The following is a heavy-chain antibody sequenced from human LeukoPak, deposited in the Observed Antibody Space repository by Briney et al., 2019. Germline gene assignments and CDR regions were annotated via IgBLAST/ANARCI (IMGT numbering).Heavy chain of an antibody. V-gene: IGHV3-23*01. Sequence: GGSLRLSCAASGFTFSSYAMSWVRQAPGKGLMWVSGLSDSGTSTYYADSVKGRFTIYRDNSKNVLYLQMNSPRADDTALYYCAKTLWGLTLLSSDHWGQGTLVTVSS. J-gene: IGHJ4*02. CDR1: GFTFSSYA. CDR3: AKTLWGLTLLSSDH. D-gene: IGHD2-21*02. CDR2: LSDSGTST.